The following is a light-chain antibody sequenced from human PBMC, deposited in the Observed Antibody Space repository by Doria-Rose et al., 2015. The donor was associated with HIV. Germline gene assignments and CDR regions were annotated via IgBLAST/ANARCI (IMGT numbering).Light chain of an antibody. CDR3: QLYDDLLLFT. Sequence: DIQLTQSPSSLSASVGDRVTITCQASQDITTYLNWYQQRPGKAPKLLISDASNLEAGVPSRFGGSGSGTDFTLTINSLQPEDIATYYCQLYDDLLLFTFGPGTQVDIK. V-gene: IGKV1-33*01. CDR2: DAS. CDR1: QDITTY. J-gene: IGKJ3*01.